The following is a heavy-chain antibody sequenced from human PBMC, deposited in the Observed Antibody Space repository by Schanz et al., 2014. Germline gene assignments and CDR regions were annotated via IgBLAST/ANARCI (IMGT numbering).Heavy chain of an antibody. Sequence: QGQLVQSGSEVRKPGASVKVSCKASGYIFGSHGMTWVRQAPGQGPELMGWINAHTGNTQYARKFQGRVNMTRDTVTTTVHLELTRLRTDDTAIYYCARVHIATYHYNSPGAFDIWGQGTRVTVSS. CDR2: INAHTGNT. J-gene: IGHJ3*02. D-gene: IGHD3-10*01. CDR3: ARVHIATYHYNSPGAFDI. CDR1: GYIFGSHG. V-gene: IGHV1-18*01.